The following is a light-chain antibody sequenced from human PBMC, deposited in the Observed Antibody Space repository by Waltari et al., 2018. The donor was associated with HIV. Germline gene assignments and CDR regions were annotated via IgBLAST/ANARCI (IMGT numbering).Light chain of an antibody. CDR2: GAS. V-gene: IGKV3-20*01. Sequence: EIVLTQSPAILSLSPGERATLSCRASQSVSSIYLAWYQQRPGQPPMLLIYGASSRPTGIPDRFSGSGSGTDFTLTISTIEPEDFAVYYCQQYGGSPPYTFGPGTKLEIK. CDR1: QSVSSIY. CDR3: QQYGGSPPYT. J-gene: IGKJ2*01.